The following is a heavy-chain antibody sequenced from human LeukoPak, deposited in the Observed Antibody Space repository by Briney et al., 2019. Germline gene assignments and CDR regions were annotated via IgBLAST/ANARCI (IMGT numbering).Heavy chain of an antibody. D-gene: IGHD1-26*01. CDR3: ARDPYSGTYGDTYYYYMDV. J-gene: IGHJ6*03. Sequence: GGSLRLSCAASGFTFSSHGMNWVRQAPGKGLEWVSSISGSSSSYIYYADSLKGRFTISRDNAKNSLYLQMNSLRAEDTAVYYCARDPYSGTYGDTYYYYMDVWGKGTTVTISS. CDR2: ISGSSSSYI. CDR1: GFTFSSHG. V-gene: IGHV3-21*01.